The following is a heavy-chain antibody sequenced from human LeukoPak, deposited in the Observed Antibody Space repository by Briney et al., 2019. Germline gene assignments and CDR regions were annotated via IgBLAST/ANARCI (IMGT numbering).Heavy chain of an antibody. Sequence: SETLSLTCTVSGGSLSNYFRSWIRRPPGKGLEWIGYIYYSGSTIYNPPLKSRVTITVDTSKNQFSPKLSSVTAADTAVYYCARNDGSGTYYNVAFDIWGQGTMVTVSS. D-gene: IGHD3-10*01. V-gene: IGHV4-59*01. CDR2: IYYSGST. CDR1: GGSLSNYF. CDR3: ARNDGSGTYYNVAFDI. J-gene: IGHJ3*02.